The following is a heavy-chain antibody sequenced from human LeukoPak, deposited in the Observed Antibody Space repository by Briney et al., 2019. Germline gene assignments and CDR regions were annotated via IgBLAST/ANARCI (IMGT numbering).Heavy chain of an antibody. CDR2: IIPIFGTA. Sequence: SVKVSCKASGGTFSSYAISWVRQAPGQGLEWMGGIIPIFGTANYAQKFQGRVTITADESTSTAYMELSSLRSEDTAVYYCAGEIAAAFSYYGMDVWGKGTTVTVSS. J-gene: IGHJ6*04. D-gene: IGHD6-13*01. V-gene: IGHV1-69*13. CDR1: GGTFSSYA. CDR3: AGEIAAAFSYYGMDV.